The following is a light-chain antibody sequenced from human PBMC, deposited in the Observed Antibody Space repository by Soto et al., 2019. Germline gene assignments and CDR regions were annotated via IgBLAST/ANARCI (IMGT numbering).Light chain of an antibody. Sequence: QSALTQPASVSGSPGQSITISCTGTSFDVGSYDLVSWYQQHPGKAPKFMIYEVSDRPSGVSNRFSGSKSGNTASLTISGLQAEDEADYYCSSYTSSSTPYVFGTGTRSPS. J-gene: IGLJ1*01. V-gene: IGLV2-14*02. CDR3: SSYTSSSTPYV. CDR1: SFDVGSYDL. CDR2: EVS.